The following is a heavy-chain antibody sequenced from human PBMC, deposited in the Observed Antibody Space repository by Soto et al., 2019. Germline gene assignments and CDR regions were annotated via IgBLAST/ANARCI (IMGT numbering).Heavy chain of an antibody. CDR3: ARVGSKYYTYFDY. CDR2: IYYTGST. D-gene: IGHD2-2*02. J-gene: IGHJ4*02. Sequence: SETLSLTCTVSGGSISSYYWSWIRQPPGKGLEWIGYIYYTGSTSYNPSLKSRVTVSVDTSKNRFSLKLTSVTAADTAVYYCARVGSKYYTYFDYWGQGALVTVSS. CDR1: GGSISSYY. V-gene: IGHV4-59*01.